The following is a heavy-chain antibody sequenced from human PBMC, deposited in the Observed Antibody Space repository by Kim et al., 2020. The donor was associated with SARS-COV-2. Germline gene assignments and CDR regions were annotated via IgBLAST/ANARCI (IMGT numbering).Heavy chain of an antibody. J-gene: IGHJ4*02. CDR1: GFTFSSYA. CDR3: ARGGRTNYYYSSGYYYY. V-gene: IGHV3-23*01. CDR2: ISGSGGST. D-gene: IGHD3-22*01. Sequence: GGSLRLSCAASGFTFSSYAMSWVRQAPGKGLEWVAAISGSGGSTYYADSVKGRFTISRDNSKNTLYLQMNSLRAEDTAVYYCARGGRTNYYYSSGYYYYWGPGTLVNGSP.